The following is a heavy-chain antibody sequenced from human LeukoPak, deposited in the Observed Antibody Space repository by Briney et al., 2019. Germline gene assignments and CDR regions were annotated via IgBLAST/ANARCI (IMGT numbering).Heavy chain of an antibody. CDR3: ARDGDSYFDY. CDR1: GFAFSSYG. V-gene: IGHV3-23*01. CDR2: ISGSGGST. Sequence: GGSLRLSCAASGFAFSSYGMSWVRQAPGKGLEWVSAISGSGGSTYYADSVKGRFTISRDNSKNTLYLQMNSLRAEDTAVYYCARDGDSYFDYWGQGTLVTVSS. D-gene: IGHD4-17*01. J-gene: IGHJ4*02.